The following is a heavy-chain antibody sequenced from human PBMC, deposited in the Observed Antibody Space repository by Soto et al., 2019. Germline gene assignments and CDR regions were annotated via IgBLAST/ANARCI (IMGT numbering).Heavy chain of an antibody. CDR3: AAVAGTSAFVGYFEY. V-gene: IGHV1-69*08. CDR2: IIPALDTE. CDR1: GGTLSTYT. Sequence: QGLLVQSGAEVKKPGSSVKVSCEAPGGTLSTYTLTWLRQAPGQGPEWMGRIIPALDTEDYAQQFQGRVTCTADASTSTAYMELHSLRSDDTAVYYCAAVAGTSAFVGYFEYWGQGTLVTVAS. D-gene: IGHD6-19*01. J-gene: IGHJ4*02.